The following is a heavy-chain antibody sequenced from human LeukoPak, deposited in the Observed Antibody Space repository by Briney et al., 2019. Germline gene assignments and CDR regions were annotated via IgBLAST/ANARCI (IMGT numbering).Heavy chain of an antibody. J-gene: IGHJ4*02. CDR1: GGSITRYY. Sequence: PSETLSLTCTVSGGSITRYYWSWIRQPAGKGLEWIGRIYSTGSTNYSPSLKSRVTMSVDKSKNQFSLNLSSVTAADTAVYYCARGIADPYSFDSWGQGTLVTVSS. CDR3: ARGIADPYSFDS. D-gene: IGHD6-13*01. CDR2: IYSTGST. V-gene: IGHV4-4*07.